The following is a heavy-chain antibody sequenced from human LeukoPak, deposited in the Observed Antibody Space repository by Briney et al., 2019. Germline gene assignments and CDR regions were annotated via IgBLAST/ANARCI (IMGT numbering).Heavy chain of an antibody. D-gene: IGHD5-18*01. CDR3: AREDTRGSSAFDI. CDR2: INPNSGDT. V-gene: IGHV1-2*02. Sequence: ASVKVSCKASGYPFTDYYMHWVRQAPGQGLEWMGWINPNSGDTNYAQNSQGRVTMTRDTSISTAYMDLSRLRSDDTAVYYCAREDTRGSSAFDIWGQGTMVTVSS. CDR1: GYPFTDYY. J-gene: IGHJ3*02.